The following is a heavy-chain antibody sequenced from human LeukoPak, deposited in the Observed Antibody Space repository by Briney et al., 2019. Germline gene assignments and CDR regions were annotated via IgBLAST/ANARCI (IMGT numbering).Heavy chain of an antibody. D-gene: IGHD3-22*01. V-gene: IGHV3-23*01. J-gene: IGHJ4*02. Sequence: GGSLRLSCAASGFTFSSYWMSWVRQAPGKGLEWVSAISGSGGSTYYADSVKGRFTISRDNSKNTLYLQMNSLRAEDTAVYYCAKGITMIVVVITSFDYWGQGTLVTVSS. CDR2: ISGSGGST. CDR1: GFTFSSYW. CDR3: AKGITMIVVVITSFDY.